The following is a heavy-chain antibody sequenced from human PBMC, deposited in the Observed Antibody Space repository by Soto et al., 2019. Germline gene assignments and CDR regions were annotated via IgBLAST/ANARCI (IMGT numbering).Heavy chain of an antibody. CDR1: GFTFNNYA. Sequence: GGSLRLSCAASGFTFNNYAMSWVRPAPGKGLEWVSAISGNGISTYYADSVRGRFTISRDNSENTLFLQMNRLRADDTAVYYCTRDAISMVRGTGNWFDPWGQGTLVTVSS. V-gene: IGHV3-23*01. J-gene: IGHJ5*02. D-gene: IGHD3-10*01. CDR3: TRDAISMVRGTGNWFDP. CDR2: ISGNGIST.